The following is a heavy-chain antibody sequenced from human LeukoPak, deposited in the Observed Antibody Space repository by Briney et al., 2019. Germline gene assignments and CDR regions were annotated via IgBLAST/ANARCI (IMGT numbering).Heavy chain of an antibody. CDR3: ASEPGYSSGWYL. J-gene: IGHJ5*02. V-gene: IGHV4-59*08. CDR1: GGSINSDY. Sequence: SETLSLTCSVSGGSINSDYWSWIRQPPGKGLEWIGYIYHSGHTHSNSYLKNRVSISIGTSKNQFSLKLSSVTAADTAVYYCASEPGYSSGWYLWGQGTLVTVSS. D-gene: IGHD6-19*01. CDR2: IYHSGHT.